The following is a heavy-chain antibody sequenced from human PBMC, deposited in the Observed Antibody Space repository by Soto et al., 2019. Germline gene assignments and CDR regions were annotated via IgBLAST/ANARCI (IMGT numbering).Heavy chain of an antibody. V-gene: IGHV1-24*01. J-gene: IGHJ4*02. CDR3: ATASTYYYDSSGYYPWNFAY. D-gene: IGHD3-22*01. CDR1: GYTLTELS. Sequence: QVQLVQSGAEVKKPGASVKVSCKVSGYTLTELSMHWVRQAPGKGLEWMGGFDPEDGETIYAQKFQGRVTMTEDTSTDTAYMELSSLRSEDTAVYYCATASTYYYDSSGYYPWNFAYWGQGTLVTVSS. CDR2: FDPEDGET.